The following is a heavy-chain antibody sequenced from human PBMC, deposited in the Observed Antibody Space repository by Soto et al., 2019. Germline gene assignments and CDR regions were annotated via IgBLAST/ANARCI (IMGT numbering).Heavy chain of an antibody. Sequence: PGGSLRLSCAASGFTFSSYWMSWVRQAPGKGLEWVANIKQDGSEKYYVDSVKGRFTISRDNAKNSLYLQMNSLRAEDTAVYYCARSVVVTATNWFDPWGQGTLVTVSS. CDR2: IKQDGSEK. D-gene: IGHD2-21*02. V-gene: IGHV3-7*01. CDR1: GFTFSSYW. J-gene: IGHJ5*02. CDR3: ARSVVVTATNWFDP.